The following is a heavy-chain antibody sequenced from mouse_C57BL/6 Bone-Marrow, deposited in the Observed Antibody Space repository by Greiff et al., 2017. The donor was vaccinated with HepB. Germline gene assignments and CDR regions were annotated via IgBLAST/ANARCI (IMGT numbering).Heavy chain of an antibody. CDR1: GYTFTSYG. J-gene: IGHJ4*01. CDR2: IYPGDGDT. D-gene: IGHD2-1*01. CDR3: ATYGNFAMDY. Sequence: QVQLQQSGAELARPGASVKLSCKASGYTFTSYGISWVKQRTGQGLEWIGEIYPGDGDTNYNGKFKGKATLTADKSSSTAYMQLSSLTSEDSAVYFCATYGNFAMDYWGQGTSVTVSS. V-gene: IGHV1-81*01.